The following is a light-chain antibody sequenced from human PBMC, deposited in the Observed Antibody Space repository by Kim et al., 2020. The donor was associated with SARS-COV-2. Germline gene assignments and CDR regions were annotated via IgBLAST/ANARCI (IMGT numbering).Light chain of an antibody. J-gene: IGKJ5*01. CDR3: QQRSNWPPIT. CDR1: QSVSSY. CDR2: DAS. V-gene: IGKV3-11*01. Sequence: APGERATLSCRASQSVSSYLAWYQQKPGQAPRLLIYDASNRATGIPARFSGSGSWTDFTLTISSLEPEDFAVYYCQQRSNWPPITFGQGTRLEIK.